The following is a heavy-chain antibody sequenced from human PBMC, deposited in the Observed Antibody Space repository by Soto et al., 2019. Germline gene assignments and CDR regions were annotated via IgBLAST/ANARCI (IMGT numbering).Heavy chain of an antibody. CDR3: ARGPMDYYYGMDV. V-gene: IGHV3-30-3*01. Sequence: QVQLVESGGGVVQPGRSLRLSCAASGFTFSSYAMHWVRQAPGKGLEWVAVISYDGSNKYYADSVKGRFTISRDNSKNTLDLKMNRLRAADAAVYYCARGPMDYYYGMDVWGQGTTVTGSS. D-gene: IGHD3-10*01. CDR2: ISYDGSNK. J-gene: IGHJ6*02. CDR1: GFTFSSYA.